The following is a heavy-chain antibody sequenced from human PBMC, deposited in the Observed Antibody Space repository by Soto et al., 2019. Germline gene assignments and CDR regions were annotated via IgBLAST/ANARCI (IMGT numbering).Heavy chain of an antibody. CDR2: IIPIFGTA. CDR1: GGTFSSYA. CDR3: ARVGEEVVSGSYFDY. Sequence: GASVKVSCKASGGTFSSYAISWVRQAPGQGLEWMGGIIPIFGTANYAQKFQGRVTITAYESTSTAYMELSSLRSEDTAVYYFARVGEEVVSGSYFDYWRQGTLVTVSS. D-gene: IGHD1-26*01. V-gene: IGHV1-69*13. J-gene: IGHJ4*02.